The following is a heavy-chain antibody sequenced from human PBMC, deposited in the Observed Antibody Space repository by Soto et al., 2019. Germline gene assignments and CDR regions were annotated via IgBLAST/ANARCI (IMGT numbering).Heavy chain of an antibody. Sequence: GASVKVSCKASGYTFTSYGISWVRQAPGQGLEWMGWISAYNGNTNYAQKPQGRVTMTTDTSTSTAYMELRSLRSDDTAVYYCARSYSSGWYIKAFDIWGQGTMVTVSS. J-gene: IGHJ3*02. CDR3: ARSYSSGWYIKAFDI. CDR2: ISAYNGNT. D-gene: IGHD6-19*01. V-gene: IGHV1-18*01. CDR1: GYTFTSYG.